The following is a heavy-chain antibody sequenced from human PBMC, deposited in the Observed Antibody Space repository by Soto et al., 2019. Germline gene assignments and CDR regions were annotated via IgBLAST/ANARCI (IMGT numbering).Heavy chain of an antibody. J-gene: IGHJ4*02. D-gene: IGHD6-13*01. V-gene: IGHV3-49*03. CDR2: IRSKAYGGTT. Sequence: GGSLRLSCTASGFTFGDYAMSWFRQAPGKGLEWVGFIRSKAYGGTTEYAASVKGRFTISRDDSKSIAYLQMNSLRSDDTAVYYCARDWAAAGPFDYWGQGTLVTVSS. CDR3: ARDWAAAGPFDY. CDR1: GFTFGDYA.